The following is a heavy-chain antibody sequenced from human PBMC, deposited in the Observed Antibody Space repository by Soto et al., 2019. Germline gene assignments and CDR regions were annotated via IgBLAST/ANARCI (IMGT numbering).Heavy chain of an antibody. CDR3: AKDTLPYSSSSFADY. Sequence: ESGGGLVQPGRSLRLSCAASGFTFDDYAMHWVRQAPGKGLEWVSGISWNSGSIGYADSVKGRFTISRDNAKNSLYLQMNSLRAEDTALYYCAKDTLPYSSSSFADYWGQGTLVTVSS. J-gene: IGHJ4*02. CDR2: ISWNSGSI. V-gene: IGHV3-9*01. D-gene: IGHD6-6*01. CDR1: GFTFDDYA.